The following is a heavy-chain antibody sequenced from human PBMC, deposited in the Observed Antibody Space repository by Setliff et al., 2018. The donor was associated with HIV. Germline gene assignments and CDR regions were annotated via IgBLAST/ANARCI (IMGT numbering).Heavy chain of an antibody. V-gene: IGHV4-34*01. Sequence: SETLSLTCAVYSGSFSGYRWTWIRQPPGKGLEWIGEINHRGSTTYNPPLRSRVTISVDTSKNQFSLKLNSVTAADTAVYYCARGDYYDSTGYEGLDSWGRGTLVTVSS. CDR2: INHRGST. J-gene: IGHJ4*02. CDR3: ARGDYYDSTGYEGLDS. CDR1: SGSFSGYR. D-gene: IGHD3-22*01.